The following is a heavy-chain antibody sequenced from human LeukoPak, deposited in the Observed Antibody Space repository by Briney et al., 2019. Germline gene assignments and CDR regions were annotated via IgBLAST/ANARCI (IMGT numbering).Heavy chain of an antibody. Sequence: GGSLRLSCAASGFNVSNKYMSWVRQAPGKGLEWVSIIYSGGNTYYADSVEGRFTISRDNSKNTVYLQMNSLRAGDTAVYYCASHGSGSYRNPIDYWGQGTLVTVSS. J-gene: IGHJ4*02. CDR1: GFNVSNKY. CDR3: ASHGSGSYRNPIDY. D-gene: IGHD3-10*01. V-gene: IGHV3-53*01. CDR2: IYSGGNT.